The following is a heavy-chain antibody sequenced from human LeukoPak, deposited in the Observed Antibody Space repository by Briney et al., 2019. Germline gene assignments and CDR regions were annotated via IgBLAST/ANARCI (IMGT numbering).Heavy chain of an antibody. V-gene: IGHV4-34*01. CDR2: INNSGGT. Sequence: KSSETLSLTCAVYGGSFSGYYWTWIRQPPGKGLEWIGEINNSGGTNYSPSLKSRLTISIDTSKDQFSLRLRSVTDADTAVYYCARGIVLMHYATFDIWGPGTPVTVSS. J-gene: IGHJ4*02. D-gene: IGHD2-8*01. CDR1: GGSFSGYY. CDR3: ARGIVLMHYATFDI.